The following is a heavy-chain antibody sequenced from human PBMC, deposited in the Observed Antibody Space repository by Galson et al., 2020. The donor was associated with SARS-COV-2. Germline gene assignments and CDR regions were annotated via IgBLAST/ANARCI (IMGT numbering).Heavy chain of an antibody. V-gene: IGHV4-34*01. CDR1: GGSFTGYH. D-gene: IGHD2-21*01. J-gene: IGHJ6*02. CDR3: ARAVFPSASNLRRRQYYAVDV. CDR2: VSHGGST. Sequence: SETLSLTCAVYGGSFTGYHWSWIRQPPGKGLEWVGEVSHGGSTNYNPSLKSRVIISVDTSKNQFSLKLSSVAAADTAVYYCARAVFPSASNLRRRQYYAVDVWGQGTTVTVSS.